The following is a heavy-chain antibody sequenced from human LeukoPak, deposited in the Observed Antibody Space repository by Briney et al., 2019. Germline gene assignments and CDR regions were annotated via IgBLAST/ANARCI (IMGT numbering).Heavy chain of an antibody. CDR1: GGSISSYY. Sequence: SETLSLTCTVSGGSISSYYWSWTRQTPGKGLEWIGDSYYSGSTNYNPSLKSRVTISVDTSKNQFSLKLSSVTAADTAVYYCARRTTYSNSCFDYWGQGTLVTVSS. CDR3: ARRTTYSNSCFDY. J-gene: IGHJ4*02. CDR2: SYYSGST. D-gene: IGHD6-13*01. V-gene: IGHV4-59*08.